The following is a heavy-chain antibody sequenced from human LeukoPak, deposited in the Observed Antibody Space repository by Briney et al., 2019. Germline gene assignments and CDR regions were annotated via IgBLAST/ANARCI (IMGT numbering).Heavy chain of an antibody. Sequence: EGSLRLSCAASGFTFSDYYMSWIRQAPGKGLEWVSSISSWSSFIYSADSVTGRFTISRDNAKNSLYLQMNSLRAEDTAVYYCARAGSTNSWFDPWGQGTLVIVSS. V-gene: IGHV3-11*04. J-gene: IGHJ5*02. D-gene: IGHD2-2*01. CDR3: ARAGSTNSWFDP. CDR1: GFTFSDYY. CDR2: ISSWSSFI.